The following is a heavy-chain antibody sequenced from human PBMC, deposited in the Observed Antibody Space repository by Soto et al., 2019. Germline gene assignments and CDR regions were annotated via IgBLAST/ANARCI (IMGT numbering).Heavy chain of an antibody. CDR2: IYWDDDK. CDR3: AHTELGTKLDY. CDR1: GFSLSTSGVG. J-gene: IGHJ4*02. D-gene: IGHD7-27*01. Sequence: QITLKESGPTLVKPTQTLTLTCTFSGFSLSTSGVGVGWIRQPPGKALEWLALIYWDDDKRYSPSLKSRLTVAKDTAKNQVDLTMTNMDPVDTATYYCAHTELGTKLDYWGQGTLVTVSS. V-gene: IGHV2-5*02.